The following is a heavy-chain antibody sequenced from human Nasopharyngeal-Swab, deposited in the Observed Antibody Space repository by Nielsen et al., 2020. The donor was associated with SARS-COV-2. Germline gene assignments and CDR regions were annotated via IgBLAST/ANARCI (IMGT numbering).Heavy chain of an antibody. CDR1: GGSISSGGYY. CDR3: ARAPTNWGGADYYYGMDV. J-gene: IGHJ6*02. CDR2: IYYSGNT. D-gene: IGHD7-27*01. Sequence: LSLTCTVSGGSISSGGYYWSWIRQHPGKGLEWIGYIYYSGNTYYTPSLKSRVTISVATSKNQFSLKLSSVTAADTAVYYCARAPTNWGGADYYYGMDVWGQGTTVTVSS. V-gene: IGHV4-31*03.